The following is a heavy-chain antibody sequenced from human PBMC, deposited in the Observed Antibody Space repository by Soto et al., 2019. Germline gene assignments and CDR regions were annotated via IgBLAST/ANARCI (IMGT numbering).Heavy chain of an antibody. D-gene: IGHD2-15*01. J-gene: IGHJ4*02. Sequence: QLQLQETGPGLVKPSETLSLTCTVSGASIKSRNYFWGWIGQPPGKGLEFVGSIHSSGGTYYNPSLKSRVTVSVDLSNSHFSLSLKSLTATDTAVYYCGRLAEAATGHTDFDFWGQGTLVTVSS. CDR2: IHSSGGT. V-gene: IGHV4-39*02. CDR3: GRLAEAATGHTDFDF. CDR1: GASIKSRNYF.